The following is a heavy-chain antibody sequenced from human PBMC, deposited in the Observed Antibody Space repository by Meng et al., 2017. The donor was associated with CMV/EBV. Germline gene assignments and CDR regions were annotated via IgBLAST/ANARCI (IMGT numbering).Heavy chain of an antibody. V-gene: IGHV4-59*01. D-gene: IGHD1-26*01. CDR2: IYYSGST. Sequence: GSLRLSCTVSGGSISSYYWSWIRQPPGKGLEWIVYIYYSGSTNYNPSLKSRVTISVDTSKNQFSLKLSSVTAADTAVYYCARGEGHSGSYYFYFDYWGQGTLVTVSS. CDR3: ARGEGHSGSYYFYFDY. J-gene: IGHJ4*02. CDR1: GGSISSYY.